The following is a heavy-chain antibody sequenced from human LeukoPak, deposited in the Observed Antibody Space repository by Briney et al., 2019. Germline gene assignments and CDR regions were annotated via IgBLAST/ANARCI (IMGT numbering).Heavy chain of an antibody. V-gene: IGHV4-4*07. D-gene: IGHD3-10*01. CDR3: ARGGTYGSGRNQHTTLDY. Sequence: SETLSLTCTVSGVSISNDYWSWIRQAAGKELEWIGRVYTSGSTNYSPSLKNRVTISLDKSKKQFSLNLNSVTAAETAVYYCARGGTYGSGRNQHTTLDYWGPGTLVTVSS. CDR2: VYTSGST. J-gene: IGHJ4*02. CDR1: GVSISNDY.